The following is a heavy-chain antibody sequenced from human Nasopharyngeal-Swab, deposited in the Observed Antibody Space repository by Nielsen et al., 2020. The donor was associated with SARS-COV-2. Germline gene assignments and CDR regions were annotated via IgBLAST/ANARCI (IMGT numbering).Heavy chain of an antibody. CDR3: ARAGGSSWHFDY. CDR2: ISGSGGST. D-gene: IGHD6-13*01. CDR1: GFTFSSHA. V-gene: IGHV3-23*01. Sequence: GGSLRLSCAATGFTFSSHAMSWVRQAPGKGLEWVSAISGSGGSTYYADSVKGRFTISRDNSKNTLYLQMNSLRAEDTAVYYCARAGGSSWHFDYWGQGTLVTVSA. J-gene: IGHJ4*02.